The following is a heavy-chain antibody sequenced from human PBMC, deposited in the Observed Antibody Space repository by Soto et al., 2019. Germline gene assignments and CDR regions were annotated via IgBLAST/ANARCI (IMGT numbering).Heavy chain of an antibody. D-gene: IGHD2-15*01. V-gene: IGHV1-18*01. CDR1: GYTFTSNG. Sequence: ASVKVSCKACGYTFTSNGISWVRQAPGQGLEWMGWISTYTGNTEYSQMLQDRVTMTTDTPTSTAYLELRSLRSDDTAVYYCARVTACGGRCYSGSQGGDGWFDPWGQGTLVTVSS. CDR2: ISTYTGNT. CDR3: ARVTACGGRCYSGSQGGDGWFDP. J-gene: IGHJ5*02.